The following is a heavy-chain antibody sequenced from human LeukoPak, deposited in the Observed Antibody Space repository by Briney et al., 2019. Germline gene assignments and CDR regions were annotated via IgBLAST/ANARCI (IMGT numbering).Heavy chain of an antibody. J-gene: IGHJ5*02. CDR3: ARGLLWFGESTNWFDP. CDR1: GGSISSGSYY. Sequence: SETLSLTCTVSGGSISSGSYYWSWIRQPAGKGLEWIGRIYTSGSTNYNPSLKSRVTISVDTSKNQFSLKLSSVTAADTAVYYCARGLLWFGESTNWFDPWGQGTLVTVSS. CDR2: IYTSGST. V-gene: IGHV4-61*02. D-gene: IGHD3-10*01.